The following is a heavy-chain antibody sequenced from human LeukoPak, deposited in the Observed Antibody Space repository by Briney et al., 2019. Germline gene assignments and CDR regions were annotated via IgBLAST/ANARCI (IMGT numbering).Heavy chain of an antibody. D-gene: IGHD2-8*02. V-gene: IGHV3-30*04. CDR1: GLTFSTYA. Sequence: PGGSLRLSCAASGLTFSTYAMHWVRQAPGKGLEGVAMMSYDGNNKYYADSVNGRFTLSRDSSKNTLFLQMNSLTTEDTAVYYCAVLVGTKNGMDVWGQGTTVTVSS. CDR2: MSYDGNNK. J-gene: IGHJ6*02. CDR3: AVLVGTKNGMDV.